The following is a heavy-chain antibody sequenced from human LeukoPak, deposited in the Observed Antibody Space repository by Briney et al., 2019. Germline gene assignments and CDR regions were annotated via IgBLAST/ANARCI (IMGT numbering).Heavy chain of an antibody. CDR1: GFTFTDFY. CDR3: AKGHFSGAAPYPTYYYMDV. J-gene: IGHJ6*03. D-gene: IGHD2-15*01. CDR2: TSPTSSYM. V-gene: IGHV3-21*04. Sequence: PGGSLRLSCAASGFTFTDFYMNWVRQAPGKGLGWVSWTSPTSSYMYYADSVKGRFTISRDNSKNTLYLQMNSLRAEDTAVYYCAKGHFSGAAPYPTYYYMDVWGKGTTVTVSS.